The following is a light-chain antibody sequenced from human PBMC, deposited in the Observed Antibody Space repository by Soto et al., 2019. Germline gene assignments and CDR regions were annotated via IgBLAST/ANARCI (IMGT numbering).Light chain of an antibody. CDR1: QTISSW. CDR2: KAS. J-gene: IGKJ1*01. CDR3: QQYNSYSPT. Sequence: PSTLSGSVGDRVTITCRASQTISSWLAWYQQKPGKAPKLLIYKASTLKSGVPSRFSGSGSGTEFTLTISSLQPDDFATYYCQQYNSYSPTFGQGTKVDIK. V-gene: IGKV1-5*03.